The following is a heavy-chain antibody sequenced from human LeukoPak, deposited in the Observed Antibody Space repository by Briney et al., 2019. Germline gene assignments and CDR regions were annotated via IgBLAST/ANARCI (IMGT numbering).Heavy chain of an antibody. CDR1: GFTFSSSA. CDR3: AKDGSYYDFDY. D-gene: IGHD1-26*01. V-gene: IGHV3-23*01. Sequence: GGSLRLSCAASGFTFSSSAMSWVRQAPGKGLEWVSVISGSGGSTYYADSVKGRFTISRDNSKNTLYLQMNSLRAEDTAVYYCAKDGSYYDFDYWGQGTLVTVSS. CDR2: ISGSGGST. J-gene: IGHJ4*02.